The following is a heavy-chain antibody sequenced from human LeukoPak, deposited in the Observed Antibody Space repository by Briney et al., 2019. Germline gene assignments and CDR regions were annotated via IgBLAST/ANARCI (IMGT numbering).Heavy chain of an antibody. Sequence: ASVMVSCKASGYTFTDSYIHWVRQAPGQGLEWIGWINPNGGETIYAQKLQGSVTMTRDTSINTAYMELNRLRSDDTAVYFCARTRGHHATMAYFDYWGQGTLVTVSS. CDR1: GYTFTDSY. D-gene: IGHD3-10*01. V-gene: IGHV1-2*02. CDR2: INPNGGET. CDR3: ARTRGHHATMAYFDY. J-gene: IGHJ4*02.